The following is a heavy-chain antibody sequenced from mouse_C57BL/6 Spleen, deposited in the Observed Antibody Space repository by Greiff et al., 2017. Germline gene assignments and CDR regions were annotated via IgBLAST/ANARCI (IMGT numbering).Heavy chain of an antibody. J-gene: IGHJ1*03. V-gene: IGHV1-19*01. D-gene: IGHD2-1*01. CDR1: GYTFTDYY. CDR2: INPYNGGT. Sequence: VQLQQPGPVLVKPGASVKMSCKASGYTFTDYYMNWVKQSHGKSLEWIGVINPYNGGTSYNQKFKGKATLTVDKPSSTAYMELNSLTSEDSAVYYCARSDGTYWYFDVWGTGTTVTVSS. CDR3: ARSDGTYWYFDV.